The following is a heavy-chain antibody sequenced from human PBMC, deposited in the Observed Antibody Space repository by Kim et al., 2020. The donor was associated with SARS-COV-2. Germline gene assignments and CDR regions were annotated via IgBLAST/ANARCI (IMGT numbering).Heavy chain of an antibody. J-gene: IGHJ3*02. CDR3: TSSDIEGDAFDI. CDR2: IKSKTDGGTT. V-gene: IGHV3-15*01. CDR1: GFTFSNAW. D-gene: IGHD2-21*02. Sequence: GGSLRLSCAASGFTFSNAWMSWVRQAPGKGLEWVGRIKSKTDGGTTDYAAPVKGRFTISRDDSKNTLYLQMNSLKTEDTAVYYCTSSDIEGDAFDIWGQGTMVTVSS.